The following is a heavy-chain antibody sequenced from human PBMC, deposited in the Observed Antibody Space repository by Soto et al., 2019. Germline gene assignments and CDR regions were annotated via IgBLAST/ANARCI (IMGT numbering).Heavy chain of an antibody. J-gene: IGHJ5*02. D-gene: IGHD1-1*01. CDR1: GGAISSSSYY. Sequence: SETLSLTCTVSGGAISSSSYYWCWIRHPPGKGLEWIGSIYYSGSTYYNPSLKSRVTISVDTSKNQFSLKLSSVTAADTAVYYFVRRTLQSYNRFDLWGQGTLVT. V-gene: IGHV4-39*01. CDR3: VRRTLQSYNRFDL. CDR2: IYYSGST.